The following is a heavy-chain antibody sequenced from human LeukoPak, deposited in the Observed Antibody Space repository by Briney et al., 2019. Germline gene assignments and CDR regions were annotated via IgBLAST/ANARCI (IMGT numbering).Heavy chain of an antibody. CDR1: GFTFSSYS. V-gene: IGHV3-21*01. D-gene: IGHD1-1*01. Sequence: GGSLRLSCAASGFTFSSYSMTWVRQAPGKGLEWVSSISSSSSYIYYADSVKGRFTISRDNAKNSLYLQMNSLRAEDTAVYYCARDSYGWHDRWDYWGQGTLVTVSS. CDR3: ARDSYGWHDRWDY. CDR2: ISSSSSYI. J-gene: IGHJ4*02.